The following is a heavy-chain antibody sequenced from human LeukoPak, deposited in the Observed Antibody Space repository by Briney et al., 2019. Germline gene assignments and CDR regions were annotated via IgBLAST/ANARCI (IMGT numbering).Heavy chain of an antibody. D-gene: IGHD6-13*01. V-gene: IGHV4-31*03. CDR3: AREYSSSWYY. Sequence: SETLSLTCTVSGGSISSGGYYWSWIRQHPGKGLEWIGYIYYSGSTYYNPSLKSRVTISVDTSKNQFSLKLSSVTAADTAVYYCAREYSSSWYYWGQGTLVTVSS. J-gene: IGHJ4*02. CDR2: IYYSGST. CDR1: GGSISSGGYY.